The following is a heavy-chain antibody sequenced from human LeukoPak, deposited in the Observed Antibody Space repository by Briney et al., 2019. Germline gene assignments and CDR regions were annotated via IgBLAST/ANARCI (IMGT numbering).Heavy chain of an antibody. CDR2: ISSGGDTT. CDR1: GLTFNTYP. CDR3: ATDSNPFDY. V-gene: IGHV3-23*01. J-gene: IGHJ4*02. Sequence: GRSLRLSCAASGLTFNTYPMAWVRQAPGKGLEWVSRISSGGDTTHYTDSVKGRFTISRDNSKNTLFLQMNSLRAEDTAIYFCATDSNPFDYWGQGTLVTVSS. D-gene: IGHD6-13*01.